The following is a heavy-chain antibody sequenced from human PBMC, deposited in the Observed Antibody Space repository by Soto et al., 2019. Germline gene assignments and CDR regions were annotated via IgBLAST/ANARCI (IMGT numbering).Heavy chain of an antibody. Sequence: GGSLRLSCAASGLTFSDRYMDWVRQAPGKGLEWVGRIRKKTNSYTTEYAASVKGRFIISRDDSTNSLYLQMSSLKTEDTAVYYCTTVTTVDYYFDYWGQGSLVTVSS. J-gene: IGHJ4*02. CDR3: TTVTTVDYYFDY. D-gene: IGHD4-17*01. CDR1: GLTFSDRY. V-gene: IGHV3-72*01. CDR2: IRKKTNSYTT.